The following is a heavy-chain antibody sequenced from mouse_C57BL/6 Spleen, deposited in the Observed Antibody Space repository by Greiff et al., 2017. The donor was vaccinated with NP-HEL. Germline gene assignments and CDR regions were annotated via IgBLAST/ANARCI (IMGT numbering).Heavy chain of an antibody. D-gene: IGHD1-1*01. Sequence: EVQLQQSGPELVKPGASVKIPCKASGYTFTDYNMDWVKQSHGKSLEWIGDINPNNGGTIYNQKFKGKATLTVDKSSSTAYMELRSLTSEDTAVYYCARRHYGKVYYAMDYWGPGTSVTVSS. CDR2: INPNNGGT. CDR3: ARRHYGKVYYAMDY. V-gene: IGHV1-18*01. J-gene: IGHJ4*01. CDR1: GYTFTDYN.